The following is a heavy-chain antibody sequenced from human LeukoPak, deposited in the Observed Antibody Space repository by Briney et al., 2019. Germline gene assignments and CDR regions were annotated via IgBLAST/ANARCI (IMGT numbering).Heavy chain of an antibody. CDR3: ARDRGRYYDSRGFYWGYYFDS. J-gene: IGHJ4*02. Sequence: PGGSLRLSCAASGFTFSNFVMNWVRRAPGKGLEWVSAISGSGDSTYYADSVKGRFTISRDNSKNTLYLQMSSVRVDDTAVYYCARDRGRYYDSRGFYWGYYFDSWGQGILVTVST. D-gene: IGHD3-22*01. V-gene: IGHV3-23*01. CDR1: GFTFSNFV. CDR2: ISGSGDST.